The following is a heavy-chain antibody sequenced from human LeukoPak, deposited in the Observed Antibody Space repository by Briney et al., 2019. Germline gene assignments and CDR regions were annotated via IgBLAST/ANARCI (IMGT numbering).Heavy chain of an antibody. CDR3: AKGHCTNGICWLD. D-gene: IGHD2-8*01. CDR2: IYSAGST. V-gene: IGHV3-53*01. J-gene: IGHJ4*02. Sequence: GGSLRLSCAASGFTVSSTYMSWVRQAPGKGLEWVSIIYSAGSTYYADSVKGRFTISRDNSKNTLYLQMNSLRAEDTAVYYCAKGHCTNGICWLDWGQGTLVTVSS. CDR1: GFTVSSTY.